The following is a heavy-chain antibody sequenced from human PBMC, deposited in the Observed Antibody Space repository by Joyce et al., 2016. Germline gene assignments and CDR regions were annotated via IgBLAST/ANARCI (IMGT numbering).Heavy chain of an antibody. V-gene: IGHV3-21*01. CDR1: GFTFSDYS. CDR2: ISSSSTYI. J-gene: IGHJ4*02. D-gene: IGHD1-26*01. Sequence: EVQLVESGGGLVKPGGSLRISCAASGFTFSDYSMNWVRQAPGKGLEWVSSISSSSTYIYYADSLKGRFTISRDNAKNSLYLQMNSLRAEDTAVYYCARPVGARGGYWGQGTLVTVSS. CDR3: ARPVGARGGY.